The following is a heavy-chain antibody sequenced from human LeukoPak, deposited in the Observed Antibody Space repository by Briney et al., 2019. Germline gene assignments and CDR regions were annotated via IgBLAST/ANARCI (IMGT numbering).Heavy chain of an antibody. CDR1: GFTFTDYS. D-gene: IGHD6-25*01. CDR3: ARDGSGPYLYYYMDV. CDR2: ISTVSTYT. V-gene: IGHV3-21*06. J-gene: IGHJ6*03. Sequence: GGSLRLSCAPSGFTFTDYSMSWVRQAPGKGLEWVASISTVSTYTFYGDSVKGRFTISRDNAKNSLYLQMSYLTAKDTAVYYCARDGSGPYLYYYMDVWGKGTTVTVSS.